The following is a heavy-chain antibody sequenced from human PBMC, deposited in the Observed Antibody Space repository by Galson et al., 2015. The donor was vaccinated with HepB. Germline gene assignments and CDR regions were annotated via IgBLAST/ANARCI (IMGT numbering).Heavy chain of an antibody. Sequence: SVKVSCKASGYTFTSYYMHWVRQAPGQGLEWMGIINPSGGSTSYAQKFQGRDTMTRDTSTSTVYMELSSLRSEDTAVYYCARGTYYYDSSGYPDYWGQGTLVTVSS. D-gene: IGHD3-22*01. CDR1: GYTFTSYY. CDR3: ARGTYYYDSSGYPDY. V-gene: IGHV1-46*01. CDR2: INPSGGST. J-gene: IGHJ4*02.